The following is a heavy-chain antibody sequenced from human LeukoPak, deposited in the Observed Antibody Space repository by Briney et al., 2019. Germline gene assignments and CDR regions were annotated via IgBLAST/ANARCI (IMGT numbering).Heavy chain of an antibody. Sequence: GGSLRLSCAASGFTFSSYWMIWVRQAPGKGLEWVAKIKEDGSEMYYLDSVKGRFTMSRDNAGSSLYLQMNSLKVEDTAVYYCARGGVVEGNWCDAWGQGTLVTVSS. CDR3: ARGGVVEGNWCDA. CDR2: IKEDGSEM. CDR1: GFTFSSYW. V-gene: IGHV3-7*01. J-gene: IGHJ5*02.